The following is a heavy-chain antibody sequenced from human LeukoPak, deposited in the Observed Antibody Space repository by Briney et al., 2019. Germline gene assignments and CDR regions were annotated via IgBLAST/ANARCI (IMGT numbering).Heavy chain of an antibody. J-gene: IGHJ3*02. V-gene: IGHV3-21*01. D-gene: IGHD2-2*01. CDR2: ISSSSSYI. Sequence: GRCLRLSCAASGFTFSSHSMNWVRQAPGKGLEWVSSISSSSSYIYYADPVKGRFTISRDNAKNSLYLQMNSLRAEDTAVYYCARDEKEYQLLGIDIWGQGTMVTVSS. CDR3: ARDEKEYQLLGIDI. CDR1: GFTFSSHS.